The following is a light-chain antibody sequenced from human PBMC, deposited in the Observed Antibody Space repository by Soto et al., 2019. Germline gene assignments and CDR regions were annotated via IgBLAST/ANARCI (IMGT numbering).Light chain of an antibody. CDR2: AAS. V-gene: IGKV3-20*01. Sequence: EIVLTQSPGTPSLSPGERATLSCRASQSVSSSYLAWYQQKPGQAPRLLMYAASSRATGIPDRFSGSGSGTDFTLTISRLEPEDFAVYYCQQYGSSPPYTFGQGTKLEIK. CDR3: QQYGSSPPYT. J-gene: IGKJ2*01. CDR1: QSVSSSY.